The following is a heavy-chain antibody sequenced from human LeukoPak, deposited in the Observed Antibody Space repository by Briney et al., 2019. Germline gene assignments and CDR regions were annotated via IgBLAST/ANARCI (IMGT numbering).Heavy chain of an antibody. V-gene: IGHV3-23*01. CDR3: AKDGDIVVVPAATGVFYAFDI. Sequence: PGGSLRLSCAASGFTFSSYGMSWVRQAPGKGLEWVSAISGSGGSTYYADSVKGRFTTSRDNSKNTLYLQMNSLRAEDTAVYYRAKDGDIVVVPAATGVFYAFDIWGQGTMVTVSS. D-gene: IGHD2-2*01. J-gene: IGHJ3*02. CDR2: ISGSGGST. CDR1: GFTFSSYG.